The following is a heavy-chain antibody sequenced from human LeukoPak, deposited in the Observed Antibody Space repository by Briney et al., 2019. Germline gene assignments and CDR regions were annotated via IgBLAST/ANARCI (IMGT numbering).Heavy chain of an antibody. CDR3: ARGEIQLWLRYFDY. CDR1: GFTLSSHS. CDR2: ISSSSSYI. Sequence: GGSLRLSCAASGFTLSSHSMNWVRQAPGKGLEWVSSISSSSSYIYYADSVKGRFTISRDNARNSVFLQMNSLRAGDTAVYYCARGEIQLWLRYFDYWGQGTLVTVSS. D-gene: IGHD5-18*01. V-gene: IGHV3-21*01. J-gene: IGHJ4*02.